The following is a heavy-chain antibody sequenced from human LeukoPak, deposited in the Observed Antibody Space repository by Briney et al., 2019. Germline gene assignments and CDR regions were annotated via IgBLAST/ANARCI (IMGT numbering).Heavy chain of an antibody. CDR2: INHSGST. CDR1: GGSFSGYY. D-gene: IGHD6-13*01. Sequence: SETLSLTCAVYGGSFSGYYWSWIRQPPGKGLEWIGEINHSGSTNYNPSLKSRVTISVDTSKNQFSLKLSSVTAADTAVYYCARGSSSSWYGMLTFDYWGQGTLVTVSS. J-gene: IGHJ4*02. V-gene: IGHV4-34*01. CDR3: ARGSSSSWYGMLTFDY.